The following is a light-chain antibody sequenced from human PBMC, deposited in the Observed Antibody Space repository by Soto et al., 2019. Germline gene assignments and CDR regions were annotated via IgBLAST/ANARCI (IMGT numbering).Light chain of an antibody. V-gene: IGLV2-8*01. Sequence: QSALTQPPSASGSPGQSVTISCTGTSGDVGGYDYVSWYQQHPGKAPKAMIYEVNKRPSGVPDRFSGSKSGNTASLTVSGLQAEDEADYYCSSYGGRNNLLFGGGTKLTVL. J-gene: IGLJ3*02. CDR3: SSYGGRNNLL. CDR2: EVN. CDR1: SGDVGGYDY.